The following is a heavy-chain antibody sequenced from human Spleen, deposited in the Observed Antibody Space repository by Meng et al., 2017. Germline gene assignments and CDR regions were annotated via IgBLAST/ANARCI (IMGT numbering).Heavy chain of an antibody. CDR2: IGHSGFT. CDR3: VRSSAWVRTGFDP. D-gene: IGHD6-19*01. CDR1: GGSISTSGYY. Sequence: QPQLQESGPGLVRPSEALSLTCSVSGGSISTSGYYWGWIRQPPGKGLEWIGSIGHSGFTYYTPSLKSRVTVFIDTSRNQFSLWLTSVTAADTAVYYCVRSSAWVRTGFDPWGQGTLVTVSS. V-gene: IGHV4-39*01. J-gene: IGHJ5*02.